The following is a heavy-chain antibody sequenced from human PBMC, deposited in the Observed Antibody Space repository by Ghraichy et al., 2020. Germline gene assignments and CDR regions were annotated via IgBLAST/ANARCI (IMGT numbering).Heavy chain of an antibody. CDR2: ISNDGATK. V-gene: IGHV3-30*14. CDR1: GFTFNAYG. D-gene: IGHD5-12*01. J-gene: IGHJ4*02. Sequence: GGSLRLSCAASGFTFNAYGMHWVRQAPGKGLEWVAVISNDGATKHYADSVKGRFTISRDNYKYTLYLQLSSLGTDDTAVYYCARNRDVDVGPGPDFWGQGTLVTVSS. CDR3: ARNRDVDVGPGPDF.